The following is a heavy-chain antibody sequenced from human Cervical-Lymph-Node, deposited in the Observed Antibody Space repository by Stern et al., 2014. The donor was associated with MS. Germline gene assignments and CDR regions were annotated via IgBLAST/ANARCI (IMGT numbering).Heavy chain of an antibody. CDR1: GFTFSHYS. D-gene: IGHD4-17*01. CDR3: ARARVGDYARSPHLDS. J-gene: IGHJ4*02. V-gene: IGHV3-21*01. CDR2: ISNNSTHT. Sequence: VQLVQSGGGLVKPEESLRLSCDASGFTFSHYSINWVRQAPGKGLEWISSISNNSTHTYYADSVEGRFTISRDSAKDSVSLHMVSLRAEDTAVYYCARARVGDYARSPHLDSWGQGTLVTVSS.